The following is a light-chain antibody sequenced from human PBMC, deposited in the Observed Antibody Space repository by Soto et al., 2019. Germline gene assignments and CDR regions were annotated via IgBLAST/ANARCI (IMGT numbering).Light chain of an antibody. J-gene: IGKJ1*01. CDR3: QQYGSSRT. V-gene: IGKV3-20*01. CDR2: DAS. CDR1: QSVSSY. Sequence: TQSPATLSLSPGERATLSCRASQSVSSYLAWYQQKPGQAPRLLIYDASNRATGIPDRFSGSGSGTDFTLTISRLEPEDFAVYYCQQYGSSRTFGQGTKVDIK.